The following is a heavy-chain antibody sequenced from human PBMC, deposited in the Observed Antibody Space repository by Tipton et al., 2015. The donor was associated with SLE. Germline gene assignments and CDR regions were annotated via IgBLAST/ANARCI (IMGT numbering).Heavy chain of an antibody. Sequence: TLSLTCAVYGGSFSGYYWSWIRQPPGKGLEWIGEINHSGSTNYNPSLKSRVTISVDTSKNQFSLKLSSVTAADTAVYYCASFDYGDYWYWGQGTLVTASS. CDR1: GGSFSGYY. J-gene: IGHJ4*02. V-gene: IGHV4-34*01. CDR2: INHSGST. D-gene: IGHD4-17*01. CDR3: ASFDYGDYWY.